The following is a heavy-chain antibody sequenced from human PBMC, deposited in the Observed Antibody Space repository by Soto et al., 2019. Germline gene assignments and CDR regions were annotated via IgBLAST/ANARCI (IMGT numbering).Heavy chain of an antibody. CDR1: GGSISSCY. D-gene: IGHD5-18*01. CDR2: IYYSGST. CDR3: ARRGYSYGRDYYYMDV. J-gene: IGHJ6*03. Sequence: PSGTQCLSCTVSGGSISSCYWSWIRQPPGKGLEWIGYIYYSGSTNYNPSLKSRVTISVDTSKNQFSLKLSSVTAADTAVYYCARRGYSYGRDYYYMDVWGKGTTVTVSS. V-gene: IGHV4-59*08.